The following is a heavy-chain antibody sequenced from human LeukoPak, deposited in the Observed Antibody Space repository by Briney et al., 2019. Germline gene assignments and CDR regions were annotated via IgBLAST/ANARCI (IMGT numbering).Heavy chain of an antibody. Sequence: PSETLSLTCTVSGGSISNLNYYWSWIRQPAGKGLEWIGRIYASGSTNYNPSLKSRVTISVDMSKNQFSLKLSSVTAADTAVYYCARPSTYYYDSSGHGAFDIWGQGTMVTVFS. CDR1: GGSISNLNYY. CDR2: IYASGST. D-gene: IGHD3-22*01. J-gene: IGHJ3*02. V-gene: IGHV4-61*02. CDR3: ARPSTYYYDSSGHGAFDI.